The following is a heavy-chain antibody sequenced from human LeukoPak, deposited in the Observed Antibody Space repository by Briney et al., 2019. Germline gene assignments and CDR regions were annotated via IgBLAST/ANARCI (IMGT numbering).Heavy chain of an antibody. D-gene: IGHD1-1*01. V-gene: IGHV3-53*01. CDR1: GFTVSSNY. J-gene: IGHJ6*02. Sequence: PGGSLRLSCAASGFTVSSNYMSWVRQAPGKGLEWVSVIYSGGSTYYADSVKGRFTISRHNSKNTLYLQMNSLRAEDTAVYYCAKDHALGTNYYYYYYGMDVWGQGTTATVSS. CDR3: AKDHALGTNYYYYYYGMDV. CDR2: IYSGGST.